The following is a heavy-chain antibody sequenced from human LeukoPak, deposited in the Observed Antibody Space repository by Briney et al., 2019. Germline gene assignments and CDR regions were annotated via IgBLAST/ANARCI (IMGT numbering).Heavy chain of an antibody. V-gene: IGHV1-18*01. Sequence: ASLKLSCKASGYTFTTYGIFWVRQAPGQGLEWMGWISAYSGNTNYAQKLQGRVTMTTETSTSTAYMELESLRSDDTAVYYCAISQGSYYDTSGYLGGDYWGQGTLVT. J-gene: IGHJ4*02. D-gene: IGHD3-22*01. CDR2: ISAYSGNT. CDR3: AISQGSYYDTSGYLGGDY. CDR1: GYTFTTYG.